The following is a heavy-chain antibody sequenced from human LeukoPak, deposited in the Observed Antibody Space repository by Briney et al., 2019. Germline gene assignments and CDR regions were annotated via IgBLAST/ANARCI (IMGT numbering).Heavy chain of an antibody. CDR2: ISSNGSTI. CDR3: ARTFDN. CDR1: GFTFSTYE. Sequence: GRSLRLSCAASGFTFSTYEMNWVRQAPGKGLEWVSYISSNGSTIYYADSVKGRFTISRDNAKNSLYLQMNSLRAEDTAVYYCARTFDNWGQGTLVTVSS. V-gene: IGHV3-48*03. J-gene: IGHJ4*02.